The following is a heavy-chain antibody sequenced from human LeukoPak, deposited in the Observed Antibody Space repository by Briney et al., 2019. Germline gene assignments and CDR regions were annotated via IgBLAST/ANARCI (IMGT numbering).Heavy chain of an antibody. V-gene: IGHV4-39*01. J-gene: IGHJ5*02. CDR2: IYYSGNT. D-gene: IGHD2-2*01. Sequence: SETLSLTCTVSGGSISSSSYYWDWIRQPPGKGLEWIGSIYYSGNTYYNPSLKSRVTISVDTSKNQFSLKLSSVTAADTAVYYCARPRTIHCSSTSCYRGRNWFDPWGQGTLVTVSS. CDR3: ARPRTIHCSSTSCYRGRNWFDP. CDR1: GGSISSSSYY.